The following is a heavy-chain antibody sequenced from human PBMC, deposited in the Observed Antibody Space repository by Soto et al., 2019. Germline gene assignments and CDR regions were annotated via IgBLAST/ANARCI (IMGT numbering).Heavy chain of an antibody. CDR1: GYSFTSYW. Sequence: GESLKISCKGSGYSFTSYWIGWVRQMPGKGLEWMGIIYPGDSDTRYSPSFQGQVTISADKSISTAYLQWSSLKASDTAMYYCASGLYGPDYYYYMEVWGKGTTVTVSS. CDR3: ASGLYGPDYYYYMEV. D-gene: IGHD3-10*01. J-gene: IGHJ6*03. CDR2: IYPGDSDT. V-gene: IGHV5-51*01.